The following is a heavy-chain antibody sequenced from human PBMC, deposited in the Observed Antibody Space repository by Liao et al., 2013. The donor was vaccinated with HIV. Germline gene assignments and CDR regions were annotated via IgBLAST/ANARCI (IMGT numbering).Heavy chain of an antibody. CDR2: INHSGST. V-gene: IGHV4-34*09. Sequence: QLQLQESGSGLVKPSQTLSLTCAVYGGSFSGYYWSWIRQPPGKGLEWIGDINHSGSTNYNPSLKSRVTISLDTSKNQFSLKLSSVTAADTAVYYCAREDWNSYYDFWSGYSARFDPWGQGTLVTVSS. D-gene: IGHD3-3*01. CDR3: AREDWNSYYDFWSGYSARFDP. J-gene: IGHJ5*02. CDR1: GGSFSGYY.